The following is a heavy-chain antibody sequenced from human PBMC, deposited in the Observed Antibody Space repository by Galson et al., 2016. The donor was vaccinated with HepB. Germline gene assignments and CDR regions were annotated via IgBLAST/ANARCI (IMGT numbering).Heavy chain of an antibody. J-gene: IGHJ4*01. V-gene: IGHV5-51*01. CDR2: IYPGDSDT. Sequence: QSGAEVKKPGESLKISCKGVGYTFTTYWIGWVRQMPGKGLEWMGIIYPGDSDTRYSPSFQGQVTIPADKSISTSFLQWSSLKASDTAMYYCARHEGAAPVNYWGQGTLVTVSS. D-gene: IGHD6-13*01. CDR1: GYTFTTYW. CDR3: ARHEGAAPVNY.